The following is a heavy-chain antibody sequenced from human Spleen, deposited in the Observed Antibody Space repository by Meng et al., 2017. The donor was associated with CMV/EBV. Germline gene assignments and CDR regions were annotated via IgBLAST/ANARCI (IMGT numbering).Heavy chain of an antibody. D-gene: IGHD1-14*01. CDR3: ARARYTGYNWFDP. CDR2: ISYDGSNK. V-gene: IGHV3-30-3*01. J-gene: IGHJ5*02. Sequence: CAASGFTFSSYAMHWVRQAPGKGLEWVAVISYDGSNKYYADSVKGRFTISRDNSKNTLYLQMNSLRAEDTAVYYCARARYTGYNWFDPWGQGTLVTVSS. CDR1: GFTFSSYA.